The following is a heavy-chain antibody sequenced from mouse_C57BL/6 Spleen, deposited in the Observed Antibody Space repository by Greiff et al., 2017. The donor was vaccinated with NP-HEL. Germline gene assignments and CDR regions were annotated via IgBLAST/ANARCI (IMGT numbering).Heavy chain of an antibody. J-gene: IGHJ2*01. CDR1: GYAFSSSW. D-gene: IGHD2-4*01. V-gene: IGHV1-82*01. CDR3: ARRNGDYLYYFDY. CDR2: IYPGDGDT. Sequence: VQLQQSGPELVKPGASVKISCKASGYAFSSSWMNWVKQRPGKGLEWIGRIYPGDGDTNYNGKFKGKATLTADKSSSTAYMQLSSLTSEDPAVYFCARRNGDYLYYFDYWGQGTTLTVSS.